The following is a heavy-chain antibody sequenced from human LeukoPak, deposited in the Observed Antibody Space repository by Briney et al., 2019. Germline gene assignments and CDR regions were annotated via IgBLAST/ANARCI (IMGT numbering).Heavy chain of an antibody. CDR1: GYTLTSYY. J-gene: IGHJ4*02. D-gene: IGHD3-10*01. V-gene: IGHV1-46*01. Sequence: EASVKVSCKASGYTLTSYYMHWVRQAPGQGLEWMGIINPSGGSTSYAQKFQGRVTMTRDTSTSTVYMELSSLRSEDTAVYYCARIGYYGSGSYSHIDYWGQGTLVTVSS. CDR2: INPSGGST. CDR3: ARIGYYGSGSYSHIDY.